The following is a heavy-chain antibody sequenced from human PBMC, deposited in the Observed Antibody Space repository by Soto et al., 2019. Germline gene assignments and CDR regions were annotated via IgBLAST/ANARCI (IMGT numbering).Heavy chain of an antibody. J-gene: IGHJ4*02. CDR3: AAGNLKY. CDR1: GFTFSTYG. CDR2: INGDGAGT. V-gene: IGHV3-23*01. Sequence: EVQILESGGGLVQQGGSLRLSGAASGFTFSTYGLTWVRQASGKGLEWVSLINGDGAGTYYADSVKGRFTISRDNSKNTLYLQMNSMRAEDTAVYYFAAGNLKYWGQGTMVTISS.